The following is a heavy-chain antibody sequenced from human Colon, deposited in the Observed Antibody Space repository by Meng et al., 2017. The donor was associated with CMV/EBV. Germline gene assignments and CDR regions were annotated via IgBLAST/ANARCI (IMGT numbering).Heavy chain of an antibody. J-gene: IGHJ4*02. CDR2: IARIGNYI. CDR1: GFNFSTYS. CDR3: ATIGYSFGFTN. V-gene: IGHV3-21*01. Sequence: GGSLRLSCTASGFNFSTYSMAWVRQAPGKGLEWVSSIARIGNYITYADSVKGRFTVSRDNAKNSLFLQMSSLGAEDTAFYYCATIGYSFGFTNWGQGTLVTVSS. D-gene: IGHD5-12*01.